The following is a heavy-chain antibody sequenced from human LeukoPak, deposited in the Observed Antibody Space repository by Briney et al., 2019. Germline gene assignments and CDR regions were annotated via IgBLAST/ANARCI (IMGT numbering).Heavy chain of an antibody. V-gene: IGHV6-1*01. CDR1: GDSVSRNSAA. J-gene: IGHJ5*02. D-gene: IGHD2-2*01. CDR2: TYYRSKWYY. CDR3: ARSSTSWAKGVVNWFEP. Sequence: SQTLSLTCAISGDSVSRNSAAWNWIGQSPSRGLECLGRTYYRSKWYYDHAVSVKSRLSINTDPSKHQFYLQLNSVTPEDTAVNCCARSSTSWAKGVVNWFEPWGQGTLVTVSS.